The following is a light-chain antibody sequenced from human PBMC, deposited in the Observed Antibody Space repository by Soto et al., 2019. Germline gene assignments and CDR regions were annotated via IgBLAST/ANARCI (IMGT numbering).Light chain of an antibody. Sequence: QSALTQPASVSGSPVQSITISCTGTSSDVGGYNYVSWYQQHPGKAPKLLIYDVNNRPSGVSNRFSGSKSGNTASLTISGLQAEDEADYYCTSYTTTSTVVFGGGTKLTVL. V-gene: IGLV2-14*03. CDR3: TSYTTTSTVV. J-gene: IGLJ2*01. CDR2: DVN. CDR1: SSDVGGYNY.